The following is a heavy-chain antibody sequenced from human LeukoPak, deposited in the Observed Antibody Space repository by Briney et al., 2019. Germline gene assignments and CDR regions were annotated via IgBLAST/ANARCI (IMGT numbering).Heavy chain of an antibody. CDR3: AKDRWSDGSSSFDN. CDR1: RYTFSSYP. CDR2: ISTYNGNP. J-gene: IGHJ4*02. D-gene: IGHD6-6*01. V-gene: IGHV1-18*01. Sequence: ASVTDSCKATRYTFSSYPFNWVRQPPAQGVEWMGWISTYNGNPNYAQKLRGRDTLTPDTSTSSAYMELRSLRSDDTAVYYCAKDRWSDGSSSFDNWGEGTLVTVS.